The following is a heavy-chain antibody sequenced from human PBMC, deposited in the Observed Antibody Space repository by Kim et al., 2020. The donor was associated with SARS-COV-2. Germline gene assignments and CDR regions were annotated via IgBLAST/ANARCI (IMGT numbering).Heavy chain of an antibody. CDR3: ARDLVGHQGYSGYGTPNYYYYYMDV. CDR1: GGSISSYY. J-gene: IGHJ6*03. D-gene: IGHD5-12*01. Sequence: SETLSLTCTVSGGSISSYYWSWIRQPAGKGLEWIGRIYTSGSTNYNPSLKSRVTMSVDTSKNQFSLKLSSVTAADTAVYYCARDLVGHQGYSGYGTPNYYYYYMDVWGKGTPVTVSS. CDR2: IYTSGST. V-gene: IGHV4-4*07.